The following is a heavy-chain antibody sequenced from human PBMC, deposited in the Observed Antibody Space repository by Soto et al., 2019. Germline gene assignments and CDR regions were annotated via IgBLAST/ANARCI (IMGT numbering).Heavy chain of an antibody. CDR2: IWYDGSNK. D-gene: IGHD6-19*01. CDR1: GFTFSSYG. V-gene: IGHV3-33*01. CDR3: AREHPGADGEYYGMDV. J-gene: IGHJ6*02. Sequence: PGGSLRLSCAASGFTFSSYGMHWVRQAPGKGLEWVAVIWYDGSNKYYADSVKGRFTIYRDNSKNTLYLQMNSLRAEDTAVYYCAREHPGADGEYYGMDVWGQGTTVTVSS.